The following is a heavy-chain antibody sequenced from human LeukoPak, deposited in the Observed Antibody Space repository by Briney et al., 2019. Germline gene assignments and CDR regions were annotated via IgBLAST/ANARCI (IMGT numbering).Heavy chain of an antibody. CDR3: ARGPYYYMDV. CDR1: GGSISSSSYY. CDR2: IYYSGST. Sequence: SETLSLTCTVSGGSISSSSYYWGWIRQPPGKGLEWIGSIYYSGSTYYNPSLKSRVTISVDTSKNQFSLKLSSVTAADTAVYYCARGPYYYMDVWGKGTTVTVSS. V-gene: IGHV4-39*07. J-gene: IGHJ6*03.